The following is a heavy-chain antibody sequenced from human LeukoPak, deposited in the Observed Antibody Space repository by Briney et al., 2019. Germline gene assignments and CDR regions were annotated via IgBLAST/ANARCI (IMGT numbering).Heavy chain of an antibody. CDR3: ARAGQEYESNIMGLTRGDYYYYMDV. V-gene: IGHV1-46*01. CDR1: GYTFTSYY. J-gene: IGHJ6*03. CDR2: INPSVGST. D-gene: IGHD1-26*01. Sequence: ASVKVPCKASGYTFTSYYMHGVRQAPGQGLEWLGIINPSVGSTSYAQKFQGRVTMTRDTSTSTVYMELSSLRSEDTAVYYCARAGQEYESNIMGLTRGDYYYYMDVWGKGTTVTVSS.